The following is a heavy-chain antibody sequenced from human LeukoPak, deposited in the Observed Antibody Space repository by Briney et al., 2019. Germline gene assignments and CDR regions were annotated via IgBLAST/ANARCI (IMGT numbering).Heavy chain of an antibody. J-gene: IGHJ4*02. CDR2: ISYDGSNK. D-gene: IGHD6-13*01. CDR1: GFTFSSYG. V-gene: IGHV3-30*18. CDR3: AKDRSSSWSFDY. Sequence: GGSVRLSCAASGFTFSSYGMHWVRQAPGKGLEWVAVISYDGSNKYCADSVKGRFTISRDDSKNTLYLQMNSLRAEDTAVYYCAKDRSSSWSFDYWGQGTLVTVSS.